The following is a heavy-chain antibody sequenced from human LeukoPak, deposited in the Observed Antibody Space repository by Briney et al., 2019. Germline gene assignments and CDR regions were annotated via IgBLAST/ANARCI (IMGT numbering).Heavy chain of an antibody. D-gene: IGHD2-15*01. CDR2: IYYSGST. CDR1: GGSISNGDYY. V-gene: IGHV4-30-4*01. CDR3: AREEGYCSGGSCYYY. J-gene: IGHJ4*02. Sequence: SQTLSLTCTVSGGSISNGDYYWSWIRQPPGKGLEWIGYIYYSGSTYYNPSLKSRVTISVDTSKNQFSLKLSSVTAADTAVYYCAREEGYCSGGSCYYYWGQGTLVTVSS.